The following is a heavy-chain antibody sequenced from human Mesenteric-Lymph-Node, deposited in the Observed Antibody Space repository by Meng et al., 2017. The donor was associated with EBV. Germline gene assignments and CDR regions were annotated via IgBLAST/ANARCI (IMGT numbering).Heavy chain of an antibody. CDR3: ARGLGGSGKYHFDF. CDR1: GGSFSGYY. V-gene: IGHV4-34*01. J-gene: IGHJ4*02. Sequence: QVQLQQWGAGLLKPSETLSLTCAVYGGSFSGYYWSWIRQPPGKGLEWIGEINHSGSTNYNPSLKSRVTISVDTSKNQFSLKLSSVTAADTAVYYCARGLGGSGKYHFDFWGPGILVTVSS. CDR2: INHSGST. D-gene: IGHD3-10*01.